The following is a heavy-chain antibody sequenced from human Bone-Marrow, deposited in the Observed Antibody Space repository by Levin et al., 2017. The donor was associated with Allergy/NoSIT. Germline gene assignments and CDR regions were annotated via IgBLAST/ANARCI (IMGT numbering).Heavy chain of an antibody. D-gene: IGHD5-24*01. V-gene: IGHV4-31*03. CDR2: IYYSGST. Sequence: TSETLSLTCTVSGGSTSSGGYHWSWIRQHAGKGLEWIGYIYYSGSTYYNPSLKSRAMVSLDTSKNQFSLKVTSATAADAAVYYCAREDGSTFDSWGQGTLVTVSS. J-gene: IGHJ4*02. CDR1: GGSTSSGGYH. CDR3: AREDGSTFDS.